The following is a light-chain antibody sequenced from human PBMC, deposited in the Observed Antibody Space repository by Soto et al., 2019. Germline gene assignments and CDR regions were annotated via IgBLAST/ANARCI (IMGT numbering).Light chain of an antibody. CDR1: SSDVGGYNY. J-gene: IGLJ1*01. Sequence: QSALTQPASVSGSPGQSIIISCTGTSSDVGGYNYVSWYQQHPGKAPKLMIYDVSDRPSGISNRFSASKSGNTASLTISGLQAENEADYYCCSYTSSSTPGVFGTGTKVTVL. V-gene: IGLV2-14*03. CDR2: DVS. CDR3: CSYTSSSTPGV.